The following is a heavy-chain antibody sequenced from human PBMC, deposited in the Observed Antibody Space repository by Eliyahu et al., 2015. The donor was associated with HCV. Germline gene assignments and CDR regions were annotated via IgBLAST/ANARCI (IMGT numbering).Heavy chain of an antibody. CDR1: GGTFSSYA. CDR3: AREVTMVRGVQIGPDDAFDI. D-gene: IGHD3-10*01. J-gene: IGHJ3*02. V-gene: IGHV1-69*01. Sequence: QVQLVQSGAEVKKPGSSVKVSCKASGGTFSSYAISWVRQAPGQGLEWMGGIIPIFGTANYAQKFQGRVTITADESTSTAYMELSSLRSEDTAVYYCAREVTMVRGVQIGPDDAFDIWGQGTMVTVSS. CDR2: IIPIFGTA.